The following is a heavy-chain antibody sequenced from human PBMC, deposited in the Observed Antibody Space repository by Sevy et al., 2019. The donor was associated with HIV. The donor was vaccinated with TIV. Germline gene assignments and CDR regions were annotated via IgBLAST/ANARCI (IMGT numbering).Heavy chain of an antibody. V-gene: IGHV3-23*01. J-gene: IGHJ4*02. D-gene: IGHD3-10*01. Sequence: GGSLRLSCAASGFTFSTYAMTWVRQAPGKGLEWVSVISLSGGDTYCTDPGNGRFTISSDNSKNTLYLQMNSLRAEDTAVYYCAKDRVSGTYYTGDFDYWGQGTLVTVSS. CDR2: ISLSGGDT. CDR1: GFTFSTYA. CDR3: AKDRVSGTYYTGDFDY.